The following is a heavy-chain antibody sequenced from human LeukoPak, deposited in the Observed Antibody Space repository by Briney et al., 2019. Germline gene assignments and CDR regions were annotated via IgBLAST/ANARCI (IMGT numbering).Heavy chain of an antibody. J-gene: IGHJ4*02. D-gene: IGHD2-15*01. CDR3: ARDGGGGEFDY. CDR2: IKEDGSEK. CDR1: EFNFYAYW. Sequence: GGSLRLSCVASEFNFYAYWMAWVRQAPGRGLEWVANIKEDGSEKYYVDSVKGRFTISGDNAKNSLYLQMNSLRAEDTAVYFCARDGGGGEFDYWGQGTLVTVSS. V-gene: IGHV3-7*01.